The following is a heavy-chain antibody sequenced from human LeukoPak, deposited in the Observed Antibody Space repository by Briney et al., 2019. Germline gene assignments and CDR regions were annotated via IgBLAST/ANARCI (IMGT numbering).Heavy chain of an antibody. D-gene: IGHD5-18*01. J-gene: IGHJ3*02. CDR3: AKGNLQLGQDACDI. Sequence: GGSLRLSCAASGFSLSGNAVSWVRQAPRKRPEGAAGIGPDDGTFYPASVRGRFTISRDTSQNTMYLQMNSLRAEDTALYYCAKGNLQLGQDACDIWGQGTMVTVSS. CDR1: GFSLSGNA. V-gene: IGHV3-23*01. CDR2: IGPDDGT.